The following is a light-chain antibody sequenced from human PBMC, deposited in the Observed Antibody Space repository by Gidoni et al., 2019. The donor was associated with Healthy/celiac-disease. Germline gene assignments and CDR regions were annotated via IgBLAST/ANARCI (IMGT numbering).Light chain of an antibody. CDR1: QGISSY. CDR3: QQLNSYPLMYT. CDR2: AAS. J-gene: IGKJ2*01. Sequence: SASVGDRVTITCRAGQGISSYLAWYQQKPGKAPKLLIYAASTLQSGVPSRFSGSGSGTEFTLTISSLQPEDFATYYCQQLNSYPLMYTFGQGTKLEIK. V-gene: IGKV1-9*01.